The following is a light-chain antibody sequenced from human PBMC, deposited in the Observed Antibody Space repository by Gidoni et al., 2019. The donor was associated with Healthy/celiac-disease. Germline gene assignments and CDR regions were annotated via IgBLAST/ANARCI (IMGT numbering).Light chain of an antibody. CDR3: QQYDNLPFMCS. CDR2: DAS. J-gene: IGKJ2*04. Sequence: DIQMTQSPSSLSASVGDRVTITCQASQDISNYLYWYQQKPGKAPKLLIYDASNLETGVPSRFSGSGSGTDFTFTISSLQPEDIATYYCQQYDNLPFMCSFGQGTKLEIK. CDR1: QDISNY. V-gene: IGKV1-33*01.